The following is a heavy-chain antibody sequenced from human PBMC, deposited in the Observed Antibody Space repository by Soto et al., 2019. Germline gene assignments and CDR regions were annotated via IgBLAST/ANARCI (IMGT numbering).Heavy chain of an antibody. D-gene: IGHD3-10*01. CDR2: IDWDDDK. Sequence: GSGPTLVNPTQTLTLTCTFSGFSLSTSGMCVSWIRQPPGKALEWLALIDWDDDKYYSTSLKTRLTISKDTSKNQVVLTMTNMDPVDTATYYCARITHSYGPNYYYYGMDVCGQGTTVTVSS. CDR1: GFSLSTSGMC. CDR3: ARITHSYGPNYYYYGMDV. V-gene: IGHV2-70*01. J-gene: IGHJ6*02.